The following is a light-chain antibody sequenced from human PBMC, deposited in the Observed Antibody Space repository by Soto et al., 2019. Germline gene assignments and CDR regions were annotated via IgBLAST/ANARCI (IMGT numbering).Light chain of an antibody. V-gene: IGKV3-11*01. CDR3: QHRGTWLLS. J-gene: IGKJ4*01. CDR1: QSISNY. CDR2: DAS. Sequence: EIVLTQSPATLSLSPGERATLSCRASQSISNYLAWYQQKPGQAPRLLIYDASNRATGIPARFSASGSGTDFTLTIDSLEPEDFALYYCQHRGTWLLSFDGGTKVEIK.